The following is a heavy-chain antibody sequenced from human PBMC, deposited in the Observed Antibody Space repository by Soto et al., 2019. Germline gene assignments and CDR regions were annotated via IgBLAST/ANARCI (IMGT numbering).Heavy chain of an antibody. CDR2: IYYSGST. V-gene: IGHV4-39*01. J-gene: IGHJ4*02. D-gene: IGHD3-3*01. Sequence: PSETLPLTCTVSGGSISSSIYYWGWISQPPGKGLEWIGSIYYSGSTYYNPSLKSRVTISVDTSKNQFSLKLSSVTAADTAVCYCAKITIFGVVIIGYDYWGQATLVTVSS. CDR3: AKITIFGVVIIGYDY. CDR1: GGSISSSIYY.